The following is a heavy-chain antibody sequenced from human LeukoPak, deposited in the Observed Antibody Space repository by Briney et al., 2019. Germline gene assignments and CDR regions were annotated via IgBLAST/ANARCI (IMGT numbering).Heavy chain of an antibody. CDR1: GYTFTGYY. J-gene: IGHJ4*02. V-gene: IGHV1-2*02. CDR2: INPNSGGT. D-gene: IGHD6-13*01. Sequence: ASVKVSCKASGYTFTGYYMHWVRQAPGQGLEWMGWINPNSGGTNYAQKFQGRVTMTRDTSISAAYMELSRLRSDDTAVYYCARVWSSWYGSQSDYWGQGTLVTASS. CDR3: ARVWSSWYGSQSDY.